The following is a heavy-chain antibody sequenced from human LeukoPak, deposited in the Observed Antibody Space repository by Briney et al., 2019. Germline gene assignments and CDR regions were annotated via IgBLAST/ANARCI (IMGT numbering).Heavy chain of an antibody. CDR1: GYTFTGYY. Sequence: ASVKVSCKASGYTFTGYYMHWVRQAPGQGLEWMGWINPNSGGTHYAQKVQGGVTRTRDTSISTAYIELRSLRSDDTAVYYCARDPGTTVTTLKNYYYDGMDVWGQGTTVTVSS. V-gene: IGHV1-2*02. CDR2: INPNSGGT. J-gene: IGHJ6*02. CDR3: ARDPGTTVTTLKNYYYDGMDV. D-gene: IGHD4-11*01.